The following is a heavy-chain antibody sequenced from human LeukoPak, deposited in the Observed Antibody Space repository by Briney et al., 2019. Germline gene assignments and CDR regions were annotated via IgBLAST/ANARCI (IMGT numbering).Heavy chain of an antibody. D-gene: IGHD4-17*01. CDR2: IYPGDSDT. Sequence: GESLKISCKGSGYSFTSYWIGWVRQMPGKGLEWMGIIYPGDSDTRYSPSFQGQVTISADKSISTAYLQWSSLKASDTARYYCARPRTIYYGDYVGYFDYWGQGTLVTVSS. V-gene: IGHV5-51*01. J-gene: IGHJ4*02. CDR1: GYSFTSYW. CDR3: ARPRTIYYGDYVGYFDY.